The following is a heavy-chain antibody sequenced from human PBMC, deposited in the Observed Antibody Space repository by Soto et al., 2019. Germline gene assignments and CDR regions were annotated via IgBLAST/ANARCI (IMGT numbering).Heavy chain of an antibody. V-gene: IGHV3-30-3*01. Sequence: GGSLRLSCAASGFTFSSYAMHWVRQAPGKGLEWVAVISYDGSNKYYADSVKGRFTISRDNSKNTLYLQMNSLRAEDTAVYYCARDDQRRRYHFWSGYYNHYGMDVWGQGTRVTVPS. J-gene: IGHJ6*02. CDR1: GFTFSSYA. CDR2: ISYDGSNK. D-gene: IGHD3-3*01. CDR3: ARDDQRRRYHFWSGYYNHYGMDV.